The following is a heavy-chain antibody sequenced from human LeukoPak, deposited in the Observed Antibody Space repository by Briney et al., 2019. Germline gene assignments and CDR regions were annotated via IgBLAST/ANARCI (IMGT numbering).Heavy chain of an antibody. Sequence: GGSLRLSCATSGFTFSNNWMHWVRQAPGKGLVWVSRIKGDGSSTSYADSVKGRFTISRDNSKNTLYLQMNSLKPEDTAVYYCAREGVVGAILGYWGQGSLVTVSP. CDR1: GFTFSNNW. D-gene: IGHD1-26*01. V-gene: IGHV3-74*01. CDR3: AREGVVGAILGY. CDR2: IKGDGSST. J-gene: IGHJ4*02.